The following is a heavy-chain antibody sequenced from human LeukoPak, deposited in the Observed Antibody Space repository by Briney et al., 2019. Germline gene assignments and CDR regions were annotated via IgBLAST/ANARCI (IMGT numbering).Heavy chain of an antibody. CDR3: ARDLEGGPAYQLLTWQDSSGFGY. CDR1: GYTFTSSY. J-gene: IGHJ4*02. D-gene: IGHD2-2*01. V-gene: IGHV1-46*01. Sequence: ASVKVSCKASGYTFTSSYMHWVRQAPGQGLEWMGIINPSGGSTSYAQKFQGRVTMTRDTSTSTVYMELSSLRSGDTAVYYCARDLEGGPAYQLLTWQDSSGFGYWGQGTLVTVSS. CDR2: INPSGGST.